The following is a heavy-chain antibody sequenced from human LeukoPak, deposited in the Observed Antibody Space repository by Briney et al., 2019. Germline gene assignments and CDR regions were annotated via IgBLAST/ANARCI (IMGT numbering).Heavy chain of an antibody. V-gene: IGHV4-4*09. CDR1: GGSISSYY. Sequence: SETLSLTCTVSGGSISSYYWSWIRQPPGKGLEWIRYIYTSGSTNYNPSLKSRVTISVDTSKNQFSLKLSSVTAADTAVYYCARHVYDYSNQKNNWFDPWGQGTLVTVST. J-gene: IGHJ5*02. CDR3: ARHVYDYSNQKNNWFDP. CDR2: IYTSGST. D-gene: IGHD4-11*01.